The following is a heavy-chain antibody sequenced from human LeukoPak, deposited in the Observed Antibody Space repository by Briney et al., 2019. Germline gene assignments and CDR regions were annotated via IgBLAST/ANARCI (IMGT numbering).Heavy chain of an antibody. J-gene: IGHJ4*02. Sequence: PSETLSLTCTVSGGSISSYYWSWIRQPPGKGLEWIGYIYYSGSTNYNPSLKSRVTISVDTSKNQFSLKLSSVTAADTAVYYCARRVTNYYDSSGYYSGYYFDYWGQGTLVTVSS. CDR2: IYYSGST. V-gene: IGHV4-59*08. CDR3: ARRVTNYYDSSGYYSGYYFDY. CDR1: GGSISSYY. D-gene: IGHD3-22*01.